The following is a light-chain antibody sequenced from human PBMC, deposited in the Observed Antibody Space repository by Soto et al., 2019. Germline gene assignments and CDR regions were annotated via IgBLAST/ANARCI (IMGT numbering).Light chain of an antibody. J-gene: IGKJ1*01. V-gene: IGKV3-20*01. CDR1: PSVDSTY. CDR3: QYYDAFRT. CDR2: GAS. Sequence: EIVLTQSPGTLSLSPGERATLSCRASPSVDSTYLTWYQQKPGQAPRLLIYGASGRATGIPDRFSGSGSGTDFTLTISRLEPEDLAVYFCQYYDAFRTFGQGTKVDIK.